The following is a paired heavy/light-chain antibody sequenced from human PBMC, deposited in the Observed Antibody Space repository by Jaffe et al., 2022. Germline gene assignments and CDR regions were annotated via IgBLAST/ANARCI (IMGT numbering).Light chain of an antibody. CDR1: QSVLYSPNNKNY. CDR2: WAS. CDR3: QQYYTTPYT. J-gene: IGKJ2*01. Sequence: DIVMTQSPDSLAVSLGERATINCKSSQSVLYSPNNKNYLTWYQQKPGQPPKVLIYWASTRGSGVPDRFSGSGSGTDFTLTISSLQAEDAAVYYCQQYYTTPYTFGQGTKLEIK. V-gene: IGKV4-1*01.
Heavy chain of an antibody. D-gene: IGHD4-17*01. CDR1: GFSFSTYY. V-gene: IGHV3-74*01. Sequence: EVQLVESGGGLIQPGGSLRLSCAASGFSFSTYYMHWVRQAPGKGLVWVSRIKGDASVTTYADSVRGRFTISRDNAKNTLYLQMNSLRAEDTAVYYCARAHGDYVNGEFDIWGQGTMVTVSS. CDR3: ARAHGDYVNGEFDI. CDR2: IKGDASVT. J-gene: IGHJ3*02.